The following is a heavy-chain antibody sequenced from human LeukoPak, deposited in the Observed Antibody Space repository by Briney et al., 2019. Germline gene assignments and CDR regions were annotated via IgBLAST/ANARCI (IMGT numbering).Heavy chain of an antibody. CDR1: GYTFTGSL. CDR2: INPNTGGT. D-gene: IGHD1-26*01. Sequence: ASVKVSCKASGYTFTGSLIHWVRQAPGQGLDWMGWINPNTGGTNYAQKFQGRVTMTRDTSISTAYMELSRLRSDDTAVYYCARVTPWSAFDYWGQGTLVTVSS. CDR3: ARVTPWSAFDY. J-gene: IGHJ4*02. V-gene: IGHV1-2*02.